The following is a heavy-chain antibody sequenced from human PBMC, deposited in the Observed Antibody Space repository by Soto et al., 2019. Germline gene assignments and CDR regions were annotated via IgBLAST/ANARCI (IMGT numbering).Heavy chain of an antibody. D-gene: IGHD4-4*01. CDR2: IDSDGSTT. CDR1: GFTFSVYW. J-gene: IGHJ6*02. V-gene: IGHV3-74*01. Sequence: EVQLVESGGGLVQPGGSLRLSCAASGFTFSVYWMHWVRQAPGKGLVWVSRIDSDGSTTSYADSVKCRFTISGDNAKSTLYLQMNSLRAEDTAVYYCARPGYSNYGPGVDVWGQGTTVTVSS. CDR3: ARPGYSNYGPGVDV.